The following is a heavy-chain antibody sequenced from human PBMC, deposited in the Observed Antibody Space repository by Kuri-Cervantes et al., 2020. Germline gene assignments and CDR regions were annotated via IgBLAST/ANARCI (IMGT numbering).Heavy chain of an antibody. V-gene: IGHV1-2*02. J-gene: IGHJ4*02. CDR3: ARDGYDSSGYYFDY. CDR2: INPNSGGT. D-gene: IGHD3-22*01. CDR1: GYTFTGYY. Sequence: ASVKVSCKASGYTFTGYYMHWVRQAPGQGLEWMGWINPNSGGTNYAQKFQGRVTMTRDTSISTAYMELSRLRSDDPAVYYCARDGYDSSGYYFDYWGQGTLVTVSS.